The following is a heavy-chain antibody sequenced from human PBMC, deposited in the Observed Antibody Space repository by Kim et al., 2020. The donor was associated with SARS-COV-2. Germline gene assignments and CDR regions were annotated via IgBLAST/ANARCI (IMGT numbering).Heavy chain of an antibody. D-gene: IGHD6-19*01. CDR3: AKGSSIAVAGCWFDP. J-gene: IGHJ5*02. CDR2: ISWNSGSI. Sequence: GGSLRLSCAASGFTFDDYAMHWVRQAPGKGLEWVSGISWNSGSIGYADSVKGRFTISRDNAKNSLYLQMNSLRAEDTALYYCAKGSSIAVAGCWFDPWGQGTLVTVSS. V-gene: IGHV3-9*01. CDR1: GFTFDDYA.